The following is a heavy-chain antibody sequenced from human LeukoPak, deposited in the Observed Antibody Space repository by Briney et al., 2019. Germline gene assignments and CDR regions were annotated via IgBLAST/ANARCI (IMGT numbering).Heavy chain of an antibody. CDR3: ARGVVVVAATEYNWFDP. D-gene: IGHD2-15*01. J-gene: IGHJ5*02. V-gene: IGHV4-61*01. CDR1: GGSVSSGSYY. Sequence: SETLSLTCTVSGGSVSSGSYYWSWIRQPPEKGLEWIGYIYYSGSTNYNPSLKSRVTISVDTSKNQFSLKLSSVTAADTAVYYCARGVVVVAATEYNWFDPWGQGTLVTVSS. CDR2: IYYSGST.